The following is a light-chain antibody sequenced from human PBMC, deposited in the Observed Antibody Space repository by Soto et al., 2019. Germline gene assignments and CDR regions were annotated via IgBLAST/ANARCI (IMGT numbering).Light chain of an antibody. CDR2: EVS. Sequence: QSALTQPASVSGSPGQSITISCTGTSSDVGGYNHVSWYQQHPGKAPKLMIYEVSYRPSGVSNRFSGSKSGNTASLTISGLQAEDEADYYCSSYRNSATLVFGTGTKVTVL. CDR1: SSDVGGYNH. J-gene: IGLJ1*01. CDR3: SSYRNSATLV. V-gene: IGLV2-14*01.